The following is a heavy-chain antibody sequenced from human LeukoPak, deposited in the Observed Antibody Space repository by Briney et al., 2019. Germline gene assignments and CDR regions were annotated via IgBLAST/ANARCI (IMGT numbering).Heavy chain of an antibody. CDR3: TTDVLSGYCSSTSCYPVDY. D-gene: IGHD2-2*01. J-gene: IGHJ4*02. Sequence: PGGSLRLSCAASGFTFSNAWMSWVRQAPGKGLEWVGRIKSKTDGGTTDYAAPVKGRFTISSDDSKNTLYLQMNSLKTEDTAVYYCTTDVLSGYCSSTSCYPVDYWGQGTLVTVSS. CDR2: IKSKTDGGTT. CDR1: GFTFSNAW. V-gene: IGHV3-15*01.